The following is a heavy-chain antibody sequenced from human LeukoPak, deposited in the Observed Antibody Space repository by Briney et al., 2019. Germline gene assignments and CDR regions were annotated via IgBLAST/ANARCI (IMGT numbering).Heavy chain of an antibody. CDR1: GYTFTSYG. D-gene: IGHD1-26*01. V-gene: IGHV1-18*01. J-gene: IGHJ4*02. Sequence: ASVKVSCKASGYTFTSYGISWVRQAPGQGLEWMGWINAYNGNTNYAQKLQGRVTMTTDTSTSTAYMELRSLRSDDTAVYYCASELSWICIVGATEVLAYFDYWGQGTLVTVSS. CDR3: ASELSWICIVGATEVLAYFDY. CDR2: INAYNGNT.